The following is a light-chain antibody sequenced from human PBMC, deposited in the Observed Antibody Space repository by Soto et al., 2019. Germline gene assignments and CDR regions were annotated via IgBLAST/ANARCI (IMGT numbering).Light chain of an antibody. CDR2: DVS. Sequence: QSVLTQPASVSGSPGQSITISCTGTSIDIGAYDYVSWYQQHPGGVPKLLIYDVSSRPSGVSSRFSGSKSGNTASLTISGLQADDESDYYCSSFADSSARDYVFGGGTKLTVL. V-gene: IGLV2-14*03. CDR1: SIDIGAYDY. J-gene: IGLJ1*01. CDR3: SSFADSSARDYV.